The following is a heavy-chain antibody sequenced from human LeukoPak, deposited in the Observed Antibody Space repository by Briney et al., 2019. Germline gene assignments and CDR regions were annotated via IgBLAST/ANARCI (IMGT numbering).Heavy chain of an antibody. J-gene: IGHJ4*02. V-gene: IGHV3-21*01. CDR1: GFTFSSYS. CDR3: ARDPYSRGWPYFDY. CDR2: ISSSGTYI. D-gene: IGHD6-19*01. Sequence: GGSLRLSCAASGFTFSSYSLNWVRQAPGKGLEWVSTISSSGTYIYYTDSVKGRFTISRDNAKNSLYLQMNSLRGGDTAVYYCARDPYSRGWPYFDYWGQGTVVTVSS.